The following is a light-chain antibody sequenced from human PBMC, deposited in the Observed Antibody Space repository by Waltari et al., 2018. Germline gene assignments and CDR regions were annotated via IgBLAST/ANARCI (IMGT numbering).Light chain of an antibody. J-gene: IGLJ3*02. Sequence: QSALTQPASVSGCPGQSVHVSCTGTSSDVGGYNHVSWYQQHPDKAPKLIIYEVSNRPSGVSNRFSGSKSGNTASLTISGLQTEDEADYYCISYTRSNTWVFGGGTKLTVL. CDR2: EVS. CDR3: ISYTRSNTWV. V-gene: IGLV2-14*01. CDR1: SSDVGGYNH.